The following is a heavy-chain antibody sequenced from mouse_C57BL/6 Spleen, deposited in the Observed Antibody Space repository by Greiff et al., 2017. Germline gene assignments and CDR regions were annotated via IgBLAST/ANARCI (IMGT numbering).Heavy chain of an antibody. CDR2: ISDGGSYT. CDR1: GFTFSSYA. V-gene: IGHV5-4*01. J-gene: IGHJ2*01. D-gene: IGHD1-1*01. CDR3: ARDNYGSRYYFDY. Sequence: EVQRVESGGGLVKPGGSLKLSCAASGFTFSSYAMSWVRQTPEKRLEWVATISDGGSYTYYPDNVKGRFTISRDNAKNNLYLQMSHLKSEDTAMYYCARDNYGSRYYFDYWGQGTTLTVSS.